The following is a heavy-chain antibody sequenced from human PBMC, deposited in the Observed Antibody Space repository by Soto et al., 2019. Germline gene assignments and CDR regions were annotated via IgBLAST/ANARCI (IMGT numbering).Heavy chain of an antibody. J-gene: IGHJ4*02. Sequence: GASLKVSCKSSGYTFTSYGISWVRQAPGQGLEWMGWISAYNGNTNYAQKLQGRVTMTTDTSTSTAYMELRSLRSDDTAVYYCVKDRKPDSRWNFDYWGQGTPVTVS. V-gene: IGHV1-18*01. CDR2: ISAYNGNT. CDR1: GYTFTSYG. D-gene: IGHD6-13*01. CDR3: VKDRKPDSRWNFDY.